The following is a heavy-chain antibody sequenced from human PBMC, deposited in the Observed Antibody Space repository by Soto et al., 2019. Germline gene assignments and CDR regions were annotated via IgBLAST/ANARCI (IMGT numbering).Heavy chain of an antibody. CDR1: DDSINSDKYY. J-gene: IGHJ4*02. Sequence: SETLSLTCSVSDDSINSDKYYWCWIRHPPGKGLEWIGSIYYRGNAYYNPSLQTRVTISLDKSKSQFSLKQNSVTAADSAVYFCARLEGLATISYYFDFWGPGALVTVSS. CDR2: IYYRGNA. V-gene: IGHV4-39*01. CDR3: ARLEGLATISYYFDF. D-gene: IGHD3-9*01.